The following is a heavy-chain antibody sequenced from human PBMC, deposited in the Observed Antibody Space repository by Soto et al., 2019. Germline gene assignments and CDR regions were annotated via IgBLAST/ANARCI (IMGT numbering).Heavy chain of an antibody. J-gene: IGHJ5*01. D-gene: IGHD1-1*01. V-gene: IGHV3-7*01. CDR1: GFTFSSRW. CDR2: IIQDASVK. Sequence: PGGSLRLSCATSGFTFSSRWMSWVRQAPGKGLEWVASIIQDASVKHYVDSVKGRFTISRDNAYDSLYLQMNGLSADDTAVYYCATLLGSVTTFDSWAQGTLVTVSS. CDR3: ATLLGSVTTFDS.